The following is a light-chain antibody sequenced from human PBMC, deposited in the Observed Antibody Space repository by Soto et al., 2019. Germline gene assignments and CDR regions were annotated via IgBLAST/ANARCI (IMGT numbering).Light chain of an antibody. V-gene: IGLV2-18*02. Sequence: QSALTQPPSVSGSPGQSVTISCSGTSSDVGSYNRVSWYQQPPGTAPKLMIYEVTNRPSGVPDRFSGSKSGNTASLTISGLQAEDEADYYCSSYADSTIVVFGGGTKLTVL. CDR3: SSYADSTIVV. CDR1: SSDVGSYNR. J-gene: IGLJ2*01. CDR2: EVT.